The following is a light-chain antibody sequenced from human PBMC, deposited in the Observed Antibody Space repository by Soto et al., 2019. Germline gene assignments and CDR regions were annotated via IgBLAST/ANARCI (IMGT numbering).Light chain of an antibody. CDR3: QQYYTLPLT. V-gene: IGKV4-1*01. CDR1: QSVLYSSNNKNY. Sequence: DIVITQTPNSLAVALVGSATINCKSSQSVLYSSNNKNYLAWYQQKPGQPPKLLLSWASARESGVPERFSGSGSGTLFTLSISSLQAEDVAVYYCQQYYTLPLTFGGGTKVDIK. J-gene: IGKJ4*01. CDR2: WAS.